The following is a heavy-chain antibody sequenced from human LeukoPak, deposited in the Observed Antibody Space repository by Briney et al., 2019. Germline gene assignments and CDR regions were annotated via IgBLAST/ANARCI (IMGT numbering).Heavy chain of an antibody. CDR1: GGSISSYY. D-gene: IGHD1-26*01. J-gene: IGHJ4*02. CDR3: TGPSGTYSTGFDY. V-gene: IGHV4-4*07. CDR2: IYISGST. Sequence: SETLSLTCTVSGGSISSYYWSWIRQPAGKGLEWLGRIYISGSTNYNPSLESRVTMSIDTSKNQFSLQLSSVTAADTAVYYCTGPSGTYSTGFDYWGQGTLVTVSS.